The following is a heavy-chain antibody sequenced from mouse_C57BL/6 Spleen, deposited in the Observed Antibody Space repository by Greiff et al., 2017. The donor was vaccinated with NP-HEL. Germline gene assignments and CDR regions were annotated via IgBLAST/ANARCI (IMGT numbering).Heavy chain of an antibody. D-gene: IGHD2-4*01. Sequence: QVQLQQPGAELVRPGSSVKLSCKASGYTFTSYWMHWVKQRPIQGLEWIGNIDPSDSETHYNQKFKDKATLTVDKSSSTAYMQLISLTSEDSAVYYCARGRYDSYYAMDDWGQGTSVTVSS. CDR1: GYTFTSYW. V-gene: IGHV1-52*01. CDR2: IDPSDSET. CDR3: ARGRYDSYYAMDD. J-gene: IGHJ4*01.